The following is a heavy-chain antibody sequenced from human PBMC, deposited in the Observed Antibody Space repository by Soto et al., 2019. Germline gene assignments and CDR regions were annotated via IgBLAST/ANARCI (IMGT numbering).Heavy chain of an antibody. CDR1: GFTFSSYA. CDR3: AIALFFCGGSCNPRFAY. D-gene: IGHD2-15*01. J-gene: IGHJ4*02. V-gene: IGHV3-23*01. CDR2: INERGVLT. Sequence: GGSLRLSCAASGFTFSSYAMSWVRQAPGKGLDWVSAINERGVLTFYTDAVKGRFTISRDNSKNTLYLQMNGLRVEDTAIYFCAIALFFCGGSCNPRFAYSAQRSLVTVSS.